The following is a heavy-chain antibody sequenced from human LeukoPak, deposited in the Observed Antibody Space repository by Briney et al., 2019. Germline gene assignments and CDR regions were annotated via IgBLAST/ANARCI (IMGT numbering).Heavy chain of an antibody. CDR2: ISGSGGST. CDR3: AKGQDLLWFGEPIYYFDY. CDR1: GFTFSSYA. V-gene: IGHV3-23*01. J-gene: IGHJ4*02. D-gene: IGHD3-10*01. Sequence: GGSLRLFCAASGFTFSSYAMSWVRPAPGKGLEWVSAISGSGGSTYYADSVKGRFTISRDNSKNTLYLQMNSLRAEDTAVYYCAKGQDLLWFGEPIYYFDYWGQGTLVTVSS.